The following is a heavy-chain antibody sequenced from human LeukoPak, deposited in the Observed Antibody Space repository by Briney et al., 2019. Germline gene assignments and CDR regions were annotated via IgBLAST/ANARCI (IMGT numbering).Heavy chain of an antibody. CDR1: GGTFRTTG. V-gene: IGHV1-69*01. J-gene: IGHJ5*02. CDR2: ILPMLGRG. D-gene: IGHD3-16*01. CDR3: AKEGGTFNWFDP. Sequence: SVKVSCKASGGTFRTTGISWLRQAPGQGPEWMGGILPMLGRGNYPQKFQGRVTISAEESTNTVYMELSGLTSDDTATYYCAKEGGTFNWFDPWGQGTLVTVSA.